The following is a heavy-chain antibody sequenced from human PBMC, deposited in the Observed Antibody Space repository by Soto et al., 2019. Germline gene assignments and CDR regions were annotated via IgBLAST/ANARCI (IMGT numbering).Heavy chain of an antibody. CDR1: GFTFSRYE. CDR2: ISSSSSTL. J-gene: IGHJ2*01. Sequence: GGSLRLSCAGSGFTFSRYETNWVRQAPGKGLEWVSYISSSSSTLYYADSVKGRFTISRDNAKNSLYLQMNSLRAEDTAVYYCARGGSGSYFWYFDLWGRGTLVTVSS. CDR3: ARGGSGSYFWYFDL. V-gene: IGHV3-48*03. D-gene: IGHD1-26*01.